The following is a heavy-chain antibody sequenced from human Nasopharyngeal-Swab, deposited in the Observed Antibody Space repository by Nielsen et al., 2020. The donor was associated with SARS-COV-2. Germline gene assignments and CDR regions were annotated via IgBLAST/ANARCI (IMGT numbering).Heavy chain of an antibody. CDR2: ISWNSGSI. D-gene: IGHD6-19*01. V-gene: IGHV3-9*01. CDR3: AKDTVIAVAGNFDY. CDR1: GFTFDDYG. J-gene: IGHJ4*02. Sequence: SLKISCAASGFTFDDYGMHWVRQATGKGLEWVSGISWNSGSIGYADSVKGRFTISRDNAKNSLYLQMNSLRAEDTALYYCAKDTVIAVAGNFDYWGQGTLVTVSS.